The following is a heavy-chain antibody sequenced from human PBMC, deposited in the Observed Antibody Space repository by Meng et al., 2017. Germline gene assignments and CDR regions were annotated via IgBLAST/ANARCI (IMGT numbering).Heavy chain of an antibody. V-gene: IGHV1-8*01. CDR3: ARGLHVGYSGYDWGGDYYYVNV. J-gene: IGHJ6*03. CDR1: GYTFTRYD. Sequence: ASVEVSCKASGYTFTRYDINWVRQGTGQGLEWMGWMNPNSGNTGYAQKFQGRVTMTRNSSISTAYMELSSLRSEDTAVYYCARGLHVGYSGYDWGGDYYYVNVWGKGATVTVSS. D-gene: IGHD5-12*01. CDR2: MNPNSGNT.